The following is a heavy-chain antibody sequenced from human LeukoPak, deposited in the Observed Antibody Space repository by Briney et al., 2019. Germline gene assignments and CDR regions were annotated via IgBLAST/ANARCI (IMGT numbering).Heavy chain of an antibody. CDR2: INTDGTST. CDR1: GFNFSTYW. J-gene: IGHJ4*02. CDR3: ARGGPRRGAYFDY. Sequence: GRSLRLSCEASGFNFSTYWMNWVRQAPGKGLVWVSRINTDGTSTSYADSVKGRFTISRDNAKNTLYLQMNSLRAEDTAVYYCARGGPRRGAYFDYWGQGTLVTVSS. V-gene: IGHV3-74*01.